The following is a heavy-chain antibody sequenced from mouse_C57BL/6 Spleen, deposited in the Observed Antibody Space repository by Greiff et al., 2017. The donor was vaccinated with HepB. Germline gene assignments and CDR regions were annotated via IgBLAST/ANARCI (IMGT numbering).Heavy chain of an antibody. D-gene: IGHD2-1*01. J-gene: IGHJ1*03. CDR1: GYTFTSYT. Sequence: QVQLQQSGAELARPGASVKMSCKASGYTFTSYTMHWVKQRPGQGLEWIGYINPSSGYTKYNQKFKDKATLTADKSSSTAYMQLSSLTSEDSAVYYCARSDYYGNYGTGGFDVWGTGTTVTVSS. CDR3: ARSDYYGNYGTGGFDV. V-gene: IGHV1-4*01. CDR2: INPSSGYT.